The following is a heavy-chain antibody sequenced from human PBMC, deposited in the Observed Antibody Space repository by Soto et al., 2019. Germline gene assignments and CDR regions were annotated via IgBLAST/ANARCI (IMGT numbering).Heavy chain of an antibody. CDR2: IHHSGRT. J-gene: IGHJ4*02. Sequence: QVQLQESGPGLVKPSGTLSLTCAVSGDSISSDKWWSWVRQPPGKGLEWIGEIHHSGRTNYNPSLKSRVTILVEKSKNQVSLELSSMTAADTAVYYCARGCDWQFDYWGQGTLVTVSS. CDR3: ARGCDWQFDY. D-gene: IGHD2-21*02. V-gene: IGHV4-4*02. CDR1: GDSISSDKW.